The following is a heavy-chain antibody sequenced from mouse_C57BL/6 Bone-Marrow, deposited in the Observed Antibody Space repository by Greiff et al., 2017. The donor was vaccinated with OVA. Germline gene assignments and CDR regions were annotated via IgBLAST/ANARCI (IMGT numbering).Heavy chain of an antibody. CDR1: GYTFTDYY. CDR3: ARPCAGFAY. CDR2: INPNNGGT. Sequence: EVKLVESGPELVKPGASVKISCKASGYTFTDYYMNWVKQSHGKSLEWIGDINPNNGGTSYNQKFKGKATLTVDKSSSTAYMELRSLTSEDSAVYYCARPCAGFAYWGQGTLVTVSA. J-gene: IGHJ3*01. V-gene: IGHV1-26*01.